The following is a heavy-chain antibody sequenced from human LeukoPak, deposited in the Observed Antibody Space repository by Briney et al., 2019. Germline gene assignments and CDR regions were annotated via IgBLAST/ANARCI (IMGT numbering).Heavy chain of an antibody. CDR3: TRAGTYYYGMGV. D-gene: IGHD1-7*01. J-gene: IGHJ6*02. Sequence: AGGSLRLSCAASGFTFSGSAMHWVRQASGKGLEWVGRIRSKANSYATAYAASVKGRFTISRDDSKNTAYLQMNSLKTEDTAVYYCTRAGTYYYGMGVWGQGTTVTVSS. V-gene: IGHV3-73*01. CDR2: IRSKANSYAT. CDR1: GFTFSGSA.